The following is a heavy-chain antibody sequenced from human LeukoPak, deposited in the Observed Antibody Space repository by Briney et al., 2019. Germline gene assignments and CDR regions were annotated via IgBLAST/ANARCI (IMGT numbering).Heavy chain of an antibody. CDR3: VRQYYYGSGSYLWAPDY. CDR1: GFTFSSYE. Sequence: PGGSLRLSCTASGFTFSSYEMNWVRQAPGKGLEWVSYISSSGSSIYYADSVKGRFTISRDNAKNSLYLQMNSLRAEDTAVYHCVRQYYYGSGSYLWAPDYWGQGTLVTVSS. CDR2: ISSSGSSI. J-gene: IGHJ4*02. V-gene: IGHV3-48*03. D-gene: IGHD3-10*01.